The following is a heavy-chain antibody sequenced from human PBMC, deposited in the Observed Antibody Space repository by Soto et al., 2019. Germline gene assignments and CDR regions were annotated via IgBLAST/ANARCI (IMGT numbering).Heavy chain of an antibody. Sequence: SVKVSCKASGDTFGRNAIHWVRQAPGQGLEWMGGIIPMFPTTNYAQKFKGRLTIYADESTGTAYMEMTSLTSEDTAVYYCTKDGDSADYGYWGQGTLVTVS. CDR3: TKDGDSADYGY. CDR2: IIPMFPTT. CDR1: GDTFGRNA. V-gene: IGHV1-69*13. D-gene: IGHD2-21*01. J-gene: IGHJ4*02.